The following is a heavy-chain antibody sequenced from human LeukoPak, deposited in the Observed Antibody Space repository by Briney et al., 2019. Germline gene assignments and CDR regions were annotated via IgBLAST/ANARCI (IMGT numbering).Heavy chain of an antibody. D-gene: IGHD3-10*01. J-gene: IGHJ4*02. CDR3: VRHEGTRVRYFDY. CDR2: IYYSGST. CDR1: DGSISSSSYY. Sequence: SETLSLTCTVSDGSISSSSYYWGWIRQPPGKGLEWIGSIYYSGSTYYNPSLKRRVTISVDTSKNQFSLKLSSATAADTAVYYCVRHEGTRVRYFDYWGQGTLVTVSS. V-gene: IGHV4-39*01.